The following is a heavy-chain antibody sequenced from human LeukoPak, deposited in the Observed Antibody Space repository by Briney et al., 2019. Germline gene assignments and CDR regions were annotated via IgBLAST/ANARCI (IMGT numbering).Heavy chain of an antibody. CDR1: GFTFSSYW. Sequence: GGSLRLACAASGFTFSSYWMNWVRQAPGKGLEWVANIKQDGSEKYYVDSVKGRFIISRDDAKNSLFLQMNSLRAEDTAVYYCAREIAQQLDYWGQGTLVTVSS. V-gene: IGHV3-7*01. J-gene: IGHJ4*02. CDR2: IKQDGSEK. CDR3: AREIAQQLDY. D-gene: IGHD6-13*01.